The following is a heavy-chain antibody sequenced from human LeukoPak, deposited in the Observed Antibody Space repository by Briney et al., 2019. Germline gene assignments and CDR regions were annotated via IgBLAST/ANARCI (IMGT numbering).Heavy chain of an antibody. CDR1: GASISTNYW. Sequence: PSETLSLTCSVSGASISTNYWWGWVRQPPGKGLEWIGEIHHSGNTNYHPSLKSRLAISVDKSKTQSSLKLTSVTAADTAVYFCASRIGWYRYDYWGQGTLVTVSS. V-gene: IGHV4-4*02. D-gene: IGHD6-19*01. J-gene: IGHJ4*02. CDR3: ASRIGWYRYDY. CDR2: IHHSGNT.